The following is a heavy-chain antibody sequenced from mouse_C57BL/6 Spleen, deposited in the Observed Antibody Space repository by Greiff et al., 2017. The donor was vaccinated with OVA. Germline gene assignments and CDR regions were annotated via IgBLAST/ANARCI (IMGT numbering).Heavy chain of an antibody. D-gene: IGHD1-1*02. Sequence: QVQLKESGTELVKPGASVKLSCKASGYTFTSYWMHWVKQRPGQGLEWIGNINPSNGGTNYNEKFKSKATLTVDKSSSTAYMQLSSLTSEDSAVDYCATVYYPAWFAYWGQGTLVTVSA. J-gene: IGHJ3*01. CDR1: GYTFTSYW. CDR3: ATVYYPAWFAY. CDR2: INPSNGGT. V-gene: IGHV1-53*01.